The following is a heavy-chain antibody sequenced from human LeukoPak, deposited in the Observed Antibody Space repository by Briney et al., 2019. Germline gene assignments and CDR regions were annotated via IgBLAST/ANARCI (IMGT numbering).Heavy chain of an antibody. CDR1: GGSISGFN. CDR3: ARDTRDAFDI. Sequence: SETLSLTCTVSGGSISGFNWNWIRQPPGKGLEWIGYVYYSGNTNYNPSLKSRVTISLDTSKNQFSLKLRSVTAADTAVYYCARDTRDAFDIWGQGTMVTVSS. J-gene: IGHJ3*02. CDR2: VYYSGNT. V-gene: IGHV4-59*01.